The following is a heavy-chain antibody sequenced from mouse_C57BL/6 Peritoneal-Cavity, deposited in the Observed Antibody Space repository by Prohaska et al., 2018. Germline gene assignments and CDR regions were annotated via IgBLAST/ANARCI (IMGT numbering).Heavy chain of an antibody. CDR2: CYPGDGDT. CDR1: GDAFSSYW. J-gene: IGHJ3*01. Sequence: ASVKISCKASGDAFSSYWMNWMKQRPGKWFGLIGQCYPGDGDTNYNGKFKGKATLTGDKSSSTAYMQRSSLTSEDSAVYFCARSGITTVVATIAYWGQGTLVTVSA. V-gene: IGHV1-80*01. D-gene: IGHD1-1*01. CDR3: ARSGITTVVATIAY.